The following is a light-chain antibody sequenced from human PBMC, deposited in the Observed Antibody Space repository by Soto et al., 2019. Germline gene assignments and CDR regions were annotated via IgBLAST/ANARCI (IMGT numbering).Light chain of an antibody. Sequence: QSVLNQPPSASGTPGQRVTISCSGSSSNIGTNYVYWYQHLPGTAPKVLIYKNNQRPSGVPDRFSGSKSGTSASLAISGLRSGDEADYYCAAWDDSLSGHVVFGGGTKVTVL. CDR3: AAWDDSLSGHVV. J-gene: IGLJ2*01. V-gene: IGLV1-47*01. CDR2: KNN. CDR1: SSNIGTNY.